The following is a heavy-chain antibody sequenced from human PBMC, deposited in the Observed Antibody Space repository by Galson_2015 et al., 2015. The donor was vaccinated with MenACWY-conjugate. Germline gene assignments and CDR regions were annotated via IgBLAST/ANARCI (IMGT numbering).Heavy chain of an antibody. CDR3: ARALAAAGSRGPYYYYDMDV. CDR2: INPNSGGT. J-gene: IGHJ6*02. D-gene: IGHD6-13*01. Sequence: AVKVSCKAAGYTFTGYYMHWGRQAPGQGLEWMGWINPNSGGTNYAQKFQGWVTMTRDTSISTAYMELSRLRPDDTAVYYCARALAAAGSRGPYYYYDMDVWGQGTTVTVSS. V-gene: IGHV1-2*04. CDR1: GYTFTGYY.